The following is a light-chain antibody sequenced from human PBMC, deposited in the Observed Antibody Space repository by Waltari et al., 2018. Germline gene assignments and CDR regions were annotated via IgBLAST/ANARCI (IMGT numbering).Light chain of an antibody. V-gene: IGKV3-11*01. J-gene: IGKJ5*01. CDR3: QLRTGWPMT. Sequence: EVVLTQSPATLSLSPGERATLSCRASQSVSNSLAWYRQKPGQAPSLLIYDASIRAAGIPARCSGSGSGTDFTLTISSLEPEDFAVYYCQLRTGWPMTFGQGTRLQIK. CDR2: DAS. CDR1: QSVSNS.